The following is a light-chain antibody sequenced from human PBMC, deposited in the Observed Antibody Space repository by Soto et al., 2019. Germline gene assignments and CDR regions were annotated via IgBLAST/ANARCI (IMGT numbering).Light chain of an antibody. V-gene: IGKV3-15*01. CDR1: QSITRN. Sequence: EIVMTQSLATLSLSPGERATLSCRASQSITRNLAWYQQNPGQAPRLLIYGASTRATGIPARFSGSGSGTEFTLTISSLQSEDFAVYYCQQYNNWPMWTFGQGTKVEIK. CDR2: GAS. J-gene: IGKJ1*01. CDR3: QQYNNWPMWT.